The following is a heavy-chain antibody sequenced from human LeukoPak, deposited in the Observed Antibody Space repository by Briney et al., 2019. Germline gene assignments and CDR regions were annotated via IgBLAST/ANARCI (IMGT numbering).Heavy chain of an antibody. CDR3: AAVLTGGWYVPFDY. CDR1: GFTFSSYA. Sequence: GGSLRLSCAASGFTFSSYAMSWVRQAPGKGLEWVSAISGSGGSTYYADSVKGRFTISRDNSKNTLYLQMNSLRAEDTAVYYCAAVLTGGWYVPFDYWGQGTLVTVSS. CDR2: ISGSGGST. V-gene: IGHV3-23*01. D-gene: IGHD6-19*01. J-gene: IGHJ4*02.